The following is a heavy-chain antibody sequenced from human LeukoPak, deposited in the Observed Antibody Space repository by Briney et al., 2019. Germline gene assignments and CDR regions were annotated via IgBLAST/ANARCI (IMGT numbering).Heavy chain of an antibody. J-gene: IGHJ3*02. CDR1: GFTFSSYW. CDR2: IKTDGSST. V-gene: IGHV3-74*01. CDR3: ARGVSGTGPDI. D-gene: IGHD5/OR15-5a*01. Sequence: GGSLRLSCAASGFTFSSYWMHWVRQARGKGLVWVSRIKTDGSSTDYADSVKGRFTISRDNAKNTMYLQMNSLRAEDTAVYYCARGVSGTGPDIWGLGTMVTVSS.